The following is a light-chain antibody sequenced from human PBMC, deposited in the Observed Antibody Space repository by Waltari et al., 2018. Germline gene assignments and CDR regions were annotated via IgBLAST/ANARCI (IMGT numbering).Light chain of an antibody. CDR3: QQYKNWPPIT. CDR1: QSLSSS. J-gene: IGKJ4*01. V-gene: IGKV3-15*01. Sequence: EIVMTQSPATLSLSPGERATLSCRASQSLSSSLAWYQQKPGQPPRLLIFGASTRATGVPARFSGSGSGTEFTLTISSLQAEDFAVYYCQQYKNWPPITFGGGTKVEIK. CDR2: GAS.